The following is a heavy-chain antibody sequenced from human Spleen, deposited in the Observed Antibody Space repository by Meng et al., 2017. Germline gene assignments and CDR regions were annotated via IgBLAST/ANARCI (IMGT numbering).Heavy chain of an antibody. Sequence: SETLSLTCTVSGGSISSSSYYWGWIRQPPGKGLEWIGSIYYSGSTNYNPSLKSRVIISVDRSKNQLSLILNSVTAADTAVYYCARSQWGGSYFFGIPNPSALDNWGQGTLVTVSS. J-gene: IGHJ4*02. V-gene: IGHV4-39*07. CDR2: IYYSGST. CDR3: ARSQWGGSYFFGIPNPSALDN. CDR1: GGSISSSSYY. D-gene: IGHD1-26*01.